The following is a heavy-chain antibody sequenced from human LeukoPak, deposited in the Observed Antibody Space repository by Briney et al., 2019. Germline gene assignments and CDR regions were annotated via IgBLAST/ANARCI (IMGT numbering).Heavy chain of an antibody. D-gene: IGHD1-26*01. CDR3: AEWELLPTADY. V-gene: IGHV3-30*02. J-gene: IGHJ4*02. CDR2: ILYDGSKT. CDR1: GFNFRNYG. Sequence: GGSLRLSCAASGFNFRNYGIHWVRQAPGKGLEWVAFILYDGSKTYFADSVKGRFTISRDNSKNTLYLQMNSLRDDDTAVYYCAEWELLPTADYWGQGTLVTVSS.